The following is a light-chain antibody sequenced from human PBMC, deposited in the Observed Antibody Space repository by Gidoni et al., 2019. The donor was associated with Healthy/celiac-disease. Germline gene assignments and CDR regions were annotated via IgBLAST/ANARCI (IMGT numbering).Light chain of an antibody. CDR1: QSISSY. J-gene: IGKJ4*01. V-gene: IGKV1-39*01. CDR3: QQSYSTPA. CDR2: AAS. Sequence: DIQMTQSPSSLSASVGDRVTITCRASQSISSYLNWYQQKPGKAPKLLIYAASSLQSGVPSRFSGSGYGTDCTLTISSLQPEDFATYYCQQSYSTPAFGGGTKVEIK.